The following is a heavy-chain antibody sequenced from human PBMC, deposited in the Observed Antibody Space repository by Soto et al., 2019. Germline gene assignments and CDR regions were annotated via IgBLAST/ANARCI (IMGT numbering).Heavy chain of an antibody. Sequence: PGGSLRLSCAASGFTFRNYAIHWVRQAPGKGLEWVAVVSYDGNNEYYADSVKGRFTISRDNSKNTLYLQMNSLRAEDTAVYYCARDYESVAATQRSYFDYWGQGTLVTVSS. CDR3: ARDYESVAATQRSYFDY. V-gene: IGHV3-30-3*01. J-gene: IGHJ4*02. CDR2: VSYDGNNE. CDR1: GFTFRNYA. D-gene: IGHD2-15*01.